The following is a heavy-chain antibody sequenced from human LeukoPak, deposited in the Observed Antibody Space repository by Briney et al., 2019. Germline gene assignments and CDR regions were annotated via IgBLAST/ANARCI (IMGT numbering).Heavy chain of an antibody. CDR2: INPSGGST. CDR3: ARDNYSSSPRSDY. D-gene: IGHD6-13*01. J-gene: IGHJ4*02. Sequence: ASVKVSCKASGYTFTSYYMHWVRRAPGQGLEWMGIINPSGGSTSYAQKLQGRVTMTTDTSTSTAYMELRSLRSDDTAVYYCARDNYSSSPRSDYWGQGTLVTVSS. CDR1: GYTFTSYY. V-gene: IGHV1-46*01.